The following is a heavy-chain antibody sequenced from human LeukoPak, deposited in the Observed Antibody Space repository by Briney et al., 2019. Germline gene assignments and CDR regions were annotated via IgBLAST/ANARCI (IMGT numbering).Heavy chain of an antibody. CDR3: ARDEELWLHP. Sequence: GGSLRLSCAASGFTFSSFSMNWVRQAPGKGLEWVSYISGSSTTIYYADSVKGRFTISRDNARNSLYLQMNSLRAEDTAVYYCARDEELWLHPWGQGTLVTVSS. J-gene: IGHJ5*02. CDR2: ISGSSTTI. V-gene: IGHV3-48*01. D-gene: IGHD5-18*01. CDR1: GFTFSSFS.